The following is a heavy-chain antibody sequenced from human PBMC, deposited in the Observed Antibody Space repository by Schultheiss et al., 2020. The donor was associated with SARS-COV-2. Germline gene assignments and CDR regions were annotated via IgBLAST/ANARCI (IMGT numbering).Heavy chain of an antibody. D-gene: IGHD5-18*01. CDR2: ISSNGGST. CDR3: ARELSHSTSDY. CDR1: GFTFSSYA. V-gene: IGHV3-64*04. Sequence: GGSLRLSCAASGFTFSSYAMSWVRQAPGKGLEYVSAISSNGGSTYYADSVKGRFTMSRDDSKNTLYLQMNSLRAEDTAVYYCARELSHSTSDYWGQGTLVTVSS. J-gene: IGHJ4*02.